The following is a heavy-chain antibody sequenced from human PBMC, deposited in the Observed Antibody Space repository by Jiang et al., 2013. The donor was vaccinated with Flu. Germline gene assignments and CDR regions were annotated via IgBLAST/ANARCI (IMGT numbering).Heavy chain of an antibody. CDR2: ISSSSSYI. CDR3: ARDSSGFGDSYYYYGMDV. D-gene: IGHD3-22*01. J-gene: IGHJ6*02. CDR1: GFTFSSYS. Sequence: VQLLESGGGLVKPGGSLRLSCAASGFTFSSYSMNWVRQAPGKGLEWVSSISSSSSYIYYADSVKGRFTISRDNAKNSLYLQMNSLRAEDTAVYYCARDSSGFGDSYYYYGMDVWGQGTTVTVSS. V-gene: IGHV3-21*01.